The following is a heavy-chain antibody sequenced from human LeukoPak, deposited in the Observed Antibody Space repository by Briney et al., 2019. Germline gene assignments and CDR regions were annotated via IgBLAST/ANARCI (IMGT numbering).Heavy chain of an antibody. D-gene: IGHD3-3*01. V-gene: IGHV1-24*01. CDR3: TTRSGDFWSGFVN. CDR2: FDPEEAKM. Sequence: ASVTVSCKVSGNSHNELSIQWVRQAPGKGLECVGGFDPEEAKMVYAQNFQGRVTMTEDTSTQTAYMELSGLPSGDTAVYYCTTRSGDFWSGFVNWGQGTLVTVSS. J-gene: IGHJ4*02. CDR1: GNSHNELS.